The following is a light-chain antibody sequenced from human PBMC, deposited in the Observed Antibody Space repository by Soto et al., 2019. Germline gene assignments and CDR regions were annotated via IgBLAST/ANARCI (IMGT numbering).Light chain of an antibody. J-gene: IGKJ1*01. CDR1: QSVRSNY. Sequence: EIVLTQSPGTLSLSPGERATLSCGASQSVRSNYLAWYQQKPGQAPRLLIYGASSRATGIPDRFSGSGSGTDFTLTISRLEPEDFAVYYCHYYGSSPQTFGQGTKVDIK. CDR3: HYYGSSPQT. CDR2: GAS. V-gene: IGKV3-20*01.